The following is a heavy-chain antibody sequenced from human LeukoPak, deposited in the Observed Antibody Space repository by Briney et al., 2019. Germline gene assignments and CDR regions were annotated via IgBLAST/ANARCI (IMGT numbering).Heavy chain of an antibody. CDR1: GFTFSIYW. D-gene: IGHD5-12*01. Sequence: GGSLRLSCAASGFTFSIYWMYWVRQAPGKGLVWVSRIDSDGRTTDYADSLRGRFIISRDNSKNTLYLQMNSLKPDDTAIYYCVVASDALDLWGQGTTVTVSS. CDR3: VVASDALDL. CDR2: IDSDGRTT. V-gene: IGHV3-74*01. J-gene: IGHJ3*01.